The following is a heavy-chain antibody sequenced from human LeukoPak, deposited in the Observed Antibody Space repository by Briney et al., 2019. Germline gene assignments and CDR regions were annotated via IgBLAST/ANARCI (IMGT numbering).Heavy chain of an antibody. CDR1: GFTFSSYA. Sequence: GGSLRLSCAASGFTFSSYAMSWVRQAPGKGLEWVPAISGSGGSTYYADSVKGRFTISRDNSKNTLYLQMNSLRAEDTAVYYCAKASIYYYDSSHWGQGTLVTVSS. D-gene: IGHD3-22*01. J-gene: IGHJ4*02. CDR2: ISGSGGST. CDR3: AKASIYYYDSSH. V-gene: IGHV3-23*01.